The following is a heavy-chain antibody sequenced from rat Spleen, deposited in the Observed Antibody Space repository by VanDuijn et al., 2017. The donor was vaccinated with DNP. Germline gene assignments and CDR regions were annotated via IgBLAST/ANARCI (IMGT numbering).Heavy chain of an antibody. J-gene: IGHJ2*01. D-gene: IGHD1-2*01. Sequence: EVHLQESGPGLVTPSQSLSLTCSVTGDSITNCYWGWIGKFPGNKMEWKGYISYSGPTSYNPPLKSQITISRDTSKNQFFLQLTSVTTEDTATYYCARCGSYTLDYWGQGVMVTVSS. CDR2: ISYSGPT. CDR3: ARCGSYTLDY. CDR1: GDSITNCY. V-gene: IGHV3-1*01.